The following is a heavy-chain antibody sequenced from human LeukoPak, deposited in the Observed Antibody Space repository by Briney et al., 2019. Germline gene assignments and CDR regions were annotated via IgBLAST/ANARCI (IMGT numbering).Heavy chain of an antibody. V-gene: IGHV3-30*04. CDR2: ISYDGSNK. Sequence: PGRSLRLSCAASGFTFSSYAMHWVRQAPGKGLERVAVISYDGSNKYYADSVKGRFTISRDNSKNTLYLQMNSLRAEDTAVYYCARELNRILIAALNYYYGMDVWGQGATVTVSS. CDR3: ARELNRILIAALNYYYGMDV. J-gene: IGHJ6*02. D-gene: IGHD6-13*01. CDR1: GFTFSSYA.